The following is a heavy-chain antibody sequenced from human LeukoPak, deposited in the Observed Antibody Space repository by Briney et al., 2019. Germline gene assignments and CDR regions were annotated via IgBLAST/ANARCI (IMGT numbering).Heavy chain of an antibody. V-gene: IGHV1-58*02. D-gene: IGHD3-16*01. CDR3: AAWGPTDYFDY. CDR2: IVVGSGNT. Sequence: SVKVSCKASGYTFTSYAMHWVRQAPGQRLEWIGWIVVGSGNTNYAQKFQERVTITRDMSTSTAYMELSSLRSEDTAVYYCAAWGPTDYFDYWGQGTLVTVSS. CDR1: GYTFTSYA. J-gene: IGHJ4*02.